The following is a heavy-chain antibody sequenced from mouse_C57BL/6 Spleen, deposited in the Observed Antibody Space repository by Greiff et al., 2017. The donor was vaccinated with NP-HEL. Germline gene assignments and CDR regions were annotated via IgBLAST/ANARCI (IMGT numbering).Heavy chain of an antibody. CDR2: IYPGDGDT. J-gene: IGHJ1*03. CDR3: ARGITTDWYFGV. D-gene: IGHD1-2*01. Sequence: VQLQQSGPELVKPGASVKISCKASGYAFSSSWMNWVKQRPGKGLEWIGRIYPGDGDTNYNGKFKGKATLTADKSSSTAYMQLSSLTSEDSAVYFCARGITTDWYFGVWGTGTTVTVSS. V-gene: IGHV1-82*01. CDR1: GYAFSSSW.